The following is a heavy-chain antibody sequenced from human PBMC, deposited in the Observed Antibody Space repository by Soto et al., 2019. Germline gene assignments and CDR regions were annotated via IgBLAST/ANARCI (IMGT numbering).Heavy chain of an antibody. CDR2: INHSGST. V-gene: IGHV4-34*01. J-gene: IGHJ6*02. CDR1: GGSFSAYH. Sequence: SETLSLTCAVYGGSFSAYHWSWIRQPPGKGLEWIGEINHSGSTKYNPSLKSRVTISVDTSKNQFSLKLSSVTAADTAVYYCARGMGAENTFYYYFGMDVWGQGTMVTVSS. D-gene: IGHD3-16*01. CDR3: ARGMGAENTFYYYFGMDV.